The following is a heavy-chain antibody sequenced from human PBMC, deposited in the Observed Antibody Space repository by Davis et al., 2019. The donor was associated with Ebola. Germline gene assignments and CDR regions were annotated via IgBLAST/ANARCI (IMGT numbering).Heavy chain of an antibody. J-gene: IGHJ4*02. Sequence: GESLKISCAASGFTVSSNYMSWVRQAPGKGLEWVSAVSHTGVATYYADSVEGRFTISRDNSKNTVFLLMNSLRAEDTATYYCAKDNWGSGSAFDCWGQGTLVTVSS. CDR1: GFTVSSNY. V-gene: IGHV3-23*01. CDR2: VSHTGVAT. CDR3: AKDNWGSGSAFDC. D-gene: IGHD7-27*01.